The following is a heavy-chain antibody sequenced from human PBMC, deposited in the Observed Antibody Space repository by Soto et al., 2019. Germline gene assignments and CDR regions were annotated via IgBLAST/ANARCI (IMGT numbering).Heavy chain of an antibody. D-gene: IGHD3-3*01. J-gene: IGHJ4*02. CDR2: SRDKGQGYST. V-gene: IGHV3-72*01. Sequence: EVQLVESGGGLVQPGGSLRLSCAGSGLTLSDHYIDWVRQAPGQGLEWVGRSRDKGQGYSTAYAASVKGRFTTSRDESKNSVELQMYSLKTEDTAVYYCVRATYCSDRRGYTRCLDYWGQGTLVTVSS. CDR3: VRATYCSDRRGYTRCLDY. CDR1: GLTLSDHY.